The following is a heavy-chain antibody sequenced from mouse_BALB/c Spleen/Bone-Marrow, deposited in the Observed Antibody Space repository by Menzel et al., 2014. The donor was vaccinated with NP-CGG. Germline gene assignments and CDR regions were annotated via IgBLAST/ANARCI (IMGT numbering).Heavy chain of an antibody. J-gene: IGHJ2*01. D-gene: IGHD1-2*01. V-gene: IGHV4-1*02. CDR1: GFDFSRYW. Sequence: EVKLLESGGGLVQPGGSLKPSCTASGFDFSRYWMSWVRQAPGKGLQWIGEINPESSTINYTPSLKDKFIISRDNAKNTLYLQMSKVRPEDTALYYCTRRTYYGLTDYWGQGTTLTVSS. CDR2: INPESSTI. CDR3: TRRTYYGLTDY.